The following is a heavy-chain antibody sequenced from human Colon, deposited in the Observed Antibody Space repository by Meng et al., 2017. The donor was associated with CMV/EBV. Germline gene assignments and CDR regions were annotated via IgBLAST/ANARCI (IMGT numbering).Heavy chain of an antibody. CDR2: VYYTGTT. D-gene: IGHD2/OR15-2a*01. CDR1: GGSINSSPYY. Sequence: SETLSLTCIVSGGSINSSPYYWGWIRQSPGKGLEWIGGVYYTGTTIYNPSLKSRVTLSTDTSKNQFSLRLSSVTAADTVVYYCARGEGGVVIVPPAYWGQGTLVTVSS. CDR3: ARGEGGVVIVPPAY. V-gene: IGHV4-39*07. J-gene: IGHJ4*02.